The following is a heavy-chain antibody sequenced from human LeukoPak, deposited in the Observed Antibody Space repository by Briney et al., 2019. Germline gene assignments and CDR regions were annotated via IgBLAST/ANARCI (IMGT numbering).Heavy chain of an antibody. V-gene: IGHV3-33*01. CDR3: ARDHEDYSLSDAFDI. J-gene: IGHJ3*02. D-gene: IGHD5-18*01. CDR1: GFTFSSYG. Sequence: GGSLRLSCAASGFTFSSYGMHWVRQAPGKGLEWVAVIWYDGSNNYYADSVKGRFTISRDNSKNTLYLQMNTLRAEDTAVYYCARDHEDYSLSDAFDIWGQGTMVTVSS. CDR2: IWYDGSNN.